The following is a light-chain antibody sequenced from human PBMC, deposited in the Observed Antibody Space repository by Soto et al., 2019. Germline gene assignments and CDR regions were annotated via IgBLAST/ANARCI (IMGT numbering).Light chain of an antibody. CDR1: PSVSGSN. CDR3: QQANSFPRT. V-gene: IGKV3-20*01. Sequence: SLLTPSASTLSLSPGERSTLSCRASPSVSGSNLAWYQQKPGQAPRLVIYGASSRATGIPDRFSGSGSGTDFTLTISSLQPEDFATYYCQQANSFPRTFGQGTKVDIK. J-gene: IGKJ1*01. CDR2: GAS.